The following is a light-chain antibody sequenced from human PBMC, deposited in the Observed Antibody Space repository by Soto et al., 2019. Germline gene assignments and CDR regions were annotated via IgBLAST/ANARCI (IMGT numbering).Light chain of an antibody. CDR1: SSDVGSYNL. V-gene: IGLV2-23*01. CDR2: EGS. J-gene: IGLJ2*01. CDR3: CSYAGSPV. Sequence: QSVLTQPASVSGSPGQSITISCTGTSSDVGSYNLVSWYQQHPGKAPKLMIYEGSKRPSGVSNRFSGSKSGNTASLTISGLQAEDEGYYYCCSYAGSPVFGGGTKVTVL.